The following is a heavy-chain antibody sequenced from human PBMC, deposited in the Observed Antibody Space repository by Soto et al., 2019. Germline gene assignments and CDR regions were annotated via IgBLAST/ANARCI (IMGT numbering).Heavy chain of an antibody. CDR1: GFTVSSNY. CDR3: TTVSYFTLKLIPTDY. J-gene: IGHJ4*01. D-gene: IGHD1-7*01. Sequence: GGSLRLSCAASGFTVSSNYMSWVRQAPGKGLEWVGRIKSKTDGGTPDFAAPVRGRFAISRDDSKSMVYLQTNSLKTEDTAVYYCTTVSYFTLKLIPTDYSCTGTLLTV. V-gene: IGHV3-15*01. CDR2: IKSKTDGGTP.